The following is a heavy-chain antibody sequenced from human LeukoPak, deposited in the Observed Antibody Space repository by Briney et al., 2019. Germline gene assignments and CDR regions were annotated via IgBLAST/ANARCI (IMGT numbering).Heavy chain of an antibody. D-gene: IGHD3-10*01. J-gene: IGHJ6*04. V-gene: IGHV4-34*01. CDR2: INHGGST. Sequence: PSETLSLTCAVYGETFSDFHWSWIRQSPRRGREWIGEINHGGSTNYNPSLKSRVTISVDTSKNQFSLRLSSVTAADTAVYYCARVRVDVVRGARYGMDVWGKGTTVTVSS. CDR1: GETFSDFH. CDR3: ARVRVDVVRGARYGMDV.